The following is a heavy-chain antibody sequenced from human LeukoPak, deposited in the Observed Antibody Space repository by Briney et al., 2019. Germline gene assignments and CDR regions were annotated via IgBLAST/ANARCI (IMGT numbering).Heavy chain of an antibody. J-gene: IGHJ4*02. CDR3: ARYSSGYVDY. CDR1: GGSISSSSYY. V-gene: IGHV4-39*01. D-gene: IGHD6-19*01. CDR2: IFYGGNT. Sequence: SSETLSLTCTVSGGSISSSSYYWGWIRQPPGKGLEWIGNIFYGGNTYYNPSLKSRVTISVDTSKNQFSLKLSSVTAADTAVYYCARYSSGYVDYWGQGTLVTVSS.